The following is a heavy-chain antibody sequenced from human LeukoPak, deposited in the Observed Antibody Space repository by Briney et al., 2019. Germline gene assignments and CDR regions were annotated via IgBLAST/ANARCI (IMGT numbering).Heavy chain of an antibody. J-gene: IGHJ5*02. V-gene: IGHV4-34*01. D-gene: IGHD5/OR15-5a*01. CDR1: SGSISSSSHY. CDR2: INHSGST. CDR3: ARGVKVYPSSVGWFDP. Sequence: SETLSLTCTVSSGSISSSSHYWAWIRQPAGTGLEWIGEINHSGSTNYNPSLKSRVTISVDTSKNQFSLKLSSVTAADTAVYYCARGVKVYPSSVGWFDPWGQGTLVTVSS.